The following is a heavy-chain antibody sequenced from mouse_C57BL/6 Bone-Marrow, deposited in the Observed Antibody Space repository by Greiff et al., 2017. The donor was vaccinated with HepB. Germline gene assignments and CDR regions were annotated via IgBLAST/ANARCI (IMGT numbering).Heavy chain of an antibody. CDR2: ISNGGGST. Sequence: EVQLVESGGGLVQPGGSLKLSCAASGFTFSDYYMYWVRQTPEKRLEWVAYISNGGGSTYYPDTIKGRFTISRDNAKNTLYLQMSRLKSEDTAMYYCAFDYDWYFDVWGTGTTVTVSS. V-gene: IGHV5-12*01. J-gene: IGHJ1*03. CDR1: GFTFSDYY. D-gene: IGHD2-4*01. CDR3: AFDYDWYFDV.